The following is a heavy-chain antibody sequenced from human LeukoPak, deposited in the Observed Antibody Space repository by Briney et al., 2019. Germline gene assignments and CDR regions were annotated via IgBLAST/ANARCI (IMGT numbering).Heavy chain of an antibody. V-gene: IGHV4-39*07. Sequence: SETLSLTCTVSGGSISSSSYYWGWIRQPPGKGLEWIGSIYYSGSTYYNPSLKSRVTISVDTSKNQFSLKLSSVTAADTAVYYCARLNYDSSGPFDYWGQGTLVTVSS. CDR1: GGSISSSSYY. D-gene: IGHD3-22*01. CDR3: ARLNYDSSGPFDY. CDR2: IYYSGST. J-gene: IGHJ4*02.